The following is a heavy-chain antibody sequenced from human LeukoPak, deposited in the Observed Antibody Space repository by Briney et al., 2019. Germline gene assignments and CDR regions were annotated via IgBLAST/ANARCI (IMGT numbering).Heavy chain of an antibody. Sequence: GGSLRLSCAASGFTFSSYAMSWVRQAPGKGLEWVSAISGSGDSTYYADSVKGRFTISRDNSKNTLYLQMNSLRAEDTAVYYCAKLSGILTGYYGYWGQGTLVTVSS. D-gene: IGHD3-9*01. CDR2: ISGSGDST. J-gene: IGHJ4*02. CDR1: GFTFSSYA. CDR3: AKLSGILTGYYGY. V-gene: IGHV3-23*01.